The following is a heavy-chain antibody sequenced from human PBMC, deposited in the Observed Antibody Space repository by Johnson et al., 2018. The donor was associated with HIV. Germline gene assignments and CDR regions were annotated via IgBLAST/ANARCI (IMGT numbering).Heavy chain of an antibody. J-gene: IGHJ3*02. Sequence: QVQLVESGGGVVQPGGSLRLSCAASGFTFSSYGMHWVRQAPGKGLEWVAFIRYDGSNKYYADSVKGRFTISRDNSKKSLYLQMNSLRVEDTALYYCAKETGIAAAGERDDAFDIWGQGTMVTVSS. CDR3: AKETGIAAAGERDDAFDI. V-gene: IGHV3-30*02. CDR2: IRYDGSNK. D-gene: IGHD6-13*01. CDR1: GFTFSSYG.